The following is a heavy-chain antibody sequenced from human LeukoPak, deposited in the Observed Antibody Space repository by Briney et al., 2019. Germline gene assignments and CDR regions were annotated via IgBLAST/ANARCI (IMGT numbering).Heavy chain of an antibody. CDR2: ISGSGGST. V-gene: IGHV3-23*01. J-gene: IGHJ4*02. Sequence: GGSLRLSCAASGFTFSSYGMSWVRQAPGKGLEWVSAISGSGGSTYYADSVKGRFTISRDNAKNSLYLQMNSLRAEDTALYYCARVRGSYRALDYWGQGTLVTVSS. CDR3: ARVRGSYRALDY. D-gene: IGHD1-26*01. CDR1: GFTFSSYG.